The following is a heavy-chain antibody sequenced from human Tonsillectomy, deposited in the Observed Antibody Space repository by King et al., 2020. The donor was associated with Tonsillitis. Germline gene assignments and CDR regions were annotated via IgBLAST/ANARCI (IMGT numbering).Heavy chain of an antibody. D-gene: IGHD2-8*01. CDR2: IDPSDSHI. V-gene: IGHV5-10-1*03. CDR3: ARPLIPGDPGGASDI. CDR1: GYSFTNYW. Sequence: VQLVESGAEVKKPGESLRISCKGSGYSFTNYWISWVRQMPGKGLEWMGRIDPSDSHINYSPSFQGHVTISGDKSISTAYLQWSSLKASDTAMYYCARPLIPGDPGGASDIWGQGTMVIVSS. J-gene: IGHJ3*02.